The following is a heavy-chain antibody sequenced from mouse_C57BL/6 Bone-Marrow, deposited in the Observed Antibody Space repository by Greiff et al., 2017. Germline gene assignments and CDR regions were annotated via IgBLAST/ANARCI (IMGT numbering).Heavy chain of an antibody. CDR2: IYPGSGST. CDR1: GYTFTSYW. CDR3: ARDGYDGAWFAY. D-gene: IGHD2-2*01. Sequence: QVHVKQPGAELVKPGASVKMSCKASGYTFTSYWLTWVKQRPGQGLEWIGDIYPGSGSTNYNEKFKSKATLTVDTSSSTAYMQLSSLTSEDSAVYDCARDGYDGAWFAYWGQGTLVTVSA. J-gene: IGHJ3*01. V-gene: IGHV1-55*01.